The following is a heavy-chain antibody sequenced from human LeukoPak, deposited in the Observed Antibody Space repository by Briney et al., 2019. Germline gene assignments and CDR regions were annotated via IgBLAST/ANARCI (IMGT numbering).Heavy chain of an antibody. D-gene: IGHD6-19*01. V-gene: IGHV3-48*03. J-gene: IGHJ3*02. CDR3: AKELTPDRSGFDAFHI. Sequence: GGSLRLSCAASGFTFSDYEMDWVRQSPERGLEWVSYISSRGSTIYYADSVKGRFTISRDNAKNSLHLQMNSLRAEDTAIYYCAKELTPDRSGFDAFHIWGQGTMVTVSS. CDR1: GFTFSDYE. CDR2: ISSRGSTI.